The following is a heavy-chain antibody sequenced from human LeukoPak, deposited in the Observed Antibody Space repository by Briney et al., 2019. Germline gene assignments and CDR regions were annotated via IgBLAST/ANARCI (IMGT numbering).Heavy chain of an antibody. CDR3: ARGRSGYGPFDAFDI. J-gene: IGHJ3*02. D-gene: IGHD3-22*01. CDR1: GYTFSSYS. V-gene: IGHV3-23*01. CDR2: ISGSGVNT. Sequence: GGSLRLSCTASGYTFSSYSMTWVRQAPGKGLEWVSAISGSGVNTYYADSVKGRFAASRGNSKNTLYLQMNSLRAEDTAVYYCARGRSGYGPFDAFDIWGQGTWVTVSS.